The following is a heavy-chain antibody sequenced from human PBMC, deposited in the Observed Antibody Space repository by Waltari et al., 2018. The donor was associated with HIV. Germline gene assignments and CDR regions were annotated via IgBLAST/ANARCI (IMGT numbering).Heavy chain of an antibody. V-gene: IGHV4-38-2*01. Sequence: QVQLHESGPGMVKPSETLSLTCAVSGYSISSDYYWGWIRQPPGKGLEWIGSASRSGSTYYSPSLKSLVTISLDTSKNQFSLKLNSVAAADTAVYYCGSGSRRGHSHGIDYWGQGTLVTVSS. J-gene: IGHJ4*02. CDR2: ASRSGST. D-gene: IGHD5-18*01. CDR3: GSGSRRGHSHGIDY. CDR1: GYSISSDYY.